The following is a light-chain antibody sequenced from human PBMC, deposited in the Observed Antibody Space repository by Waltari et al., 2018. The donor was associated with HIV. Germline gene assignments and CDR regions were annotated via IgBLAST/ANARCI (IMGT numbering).Light chain of an antibody. CDR3: CSYAGSSTLV. V-gene: IGLV2-23*02. CDR1: SSDVGSYYL. CDR2: DVN. Sequence: QSALTQPASVSGSPGQSITISCTGTSSDVGSYYLVSWYQQHPGQAPKLLIYDVNKRPSGVSHRFSGSKSGNTASLTISRLQAEDEADFYCCSYAGSSTLVFGGGTKLTVL. J-gene: IGLJ3*02.